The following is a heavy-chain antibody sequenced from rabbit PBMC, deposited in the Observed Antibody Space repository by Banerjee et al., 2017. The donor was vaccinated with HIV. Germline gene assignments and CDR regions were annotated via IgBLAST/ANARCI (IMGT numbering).Heavy chain of an antibody. CDR2: IYRSGST. D-gene: IGHD4-1*01. J-gene: IGHJ4*01. V-gene: IGHV1S40*01. Sequence: QSLEESGGDLVKPGASLTLTCTASGFSFSSGYDMSWVRQAPGKGLEWIGYIYRSGSTYYASWAKGRFTISKTSSTTMTLQMTSLTAADTATYFCARRGSDWADDLWGPGTLVTVS. CDR3: ARRGSDWADDL. CDR1: GFSFSSGYD.